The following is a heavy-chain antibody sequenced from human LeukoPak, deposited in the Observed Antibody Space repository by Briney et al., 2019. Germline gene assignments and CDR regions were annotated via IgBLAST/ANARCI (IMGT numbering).Heavy chain of an antibody. CDR2: IYYSGST. D-gene: IGHD4-17*01. V-gene: IGHV4-30-4*01. CDR1: GGSNSSGDYH. Sequence: SEALSLTCTVSGGSNSSGDYHWSSTRQPPGKGLEWIGYIYYSGSTYYNPSLKSRVTISVDTSKNQFSLKLSSVTAADTAVYYCARVTVTTDLGYYYYGMDVWGQGTTVTVSS. J-gene: IGHJ6*02. CDR3: ARVTVTTDLGYYYYGMDV.